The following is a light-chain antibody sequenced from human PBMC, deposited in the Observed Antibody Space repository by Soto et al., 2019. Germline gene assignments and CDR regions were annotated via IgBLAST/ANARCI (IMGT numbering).Light chain of an antibody. CDR3: QQYGSSGT. Sequence: ETLMTQSPATLSVSPGERATLSCRASQSVNNNLAWYQQRLGQAPRLLIYGASNRATGIPDRFSGSGSGTDFTLTISSLEPEDFAVYYCQQYGSSGTFGQGTKVDI. J-gene: IGKJ1*01. CDR1: QSVNNN. CDR2: GAS. V-gene: IGKV3-20*01.